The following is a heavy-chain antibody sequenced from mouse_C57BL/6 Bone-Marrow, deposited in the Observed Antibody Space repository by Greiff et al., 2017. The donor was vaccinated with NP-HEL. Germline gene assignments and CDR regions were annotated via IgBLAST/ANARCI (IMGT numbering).Heavy chain of an antibody. CDR1: GYTFTDYE. CDR3: TRSRGSSWDY. V-gene: IGHV1-15*01. CDR2: IDPETGGT. D-gene: IGHD1-1*01. Sequence: QVQLQQSGAELVRPGASVTLSCKASGYTFTDYEMHWVKQTPVHGLEWIGAIDPETGGTAYNQKFKGKAILTADKSSSTAYMELRSLTSEDSAVYYCTRSRGSSWDYWGQGTTLTVSS. J-gene: IGHJ2*01.